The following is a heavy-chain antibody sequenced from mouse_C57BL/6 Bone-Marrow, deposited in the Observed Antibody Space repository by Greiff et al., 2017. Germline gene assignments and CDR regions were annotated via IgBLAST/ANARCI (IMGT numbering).Heavy chain of an antibody. CDR3: ARFGFDCYCLFDY. V-gene: IGHV1-69*01. J-gene: IGHJ2*01. CDR2: IDPSDSYT. D-gene: IGHD2-3*01. CDR1: GYTFTSYW. Sequence: QVQLQQPGAELVMPGASVKLSCKASGYTFTSYWMHWVKQRPGQGLEWIGEIDPSDSYTNYNQKFKGKSTLTVDKSSSTAYMQLSSLNSEDSAVYYCARFGFDCYCLFDYWGQGTTLTVSS.